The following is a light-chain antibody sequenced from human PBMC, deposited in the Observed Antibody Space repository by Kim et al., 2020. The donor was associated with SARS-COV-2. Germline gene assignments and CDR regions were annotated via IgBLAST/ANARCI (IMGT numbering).Light chain of an antibody. V-gene: IGKV3-20*01. CDR3: QLYDTSRT. J-gene: IGKJ1*01. CDR1: QSVSSIC. Sequence: VSPGERATLSCRASQSVSSICLAWYQQKPGQAPRLLIYGASSRATGIPYRFSGSGSGTDFTLSINRLEPEDSAVYYCQLYDTSRTFGQGTKVDIK. CDR2: GAS.